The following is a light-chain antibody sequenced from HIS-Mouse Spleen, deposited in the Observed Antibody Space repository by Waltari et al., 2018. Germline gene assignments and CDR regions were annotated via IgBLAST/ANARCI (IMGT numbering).Light chain of an antibody. V-gene: IGKV1-5*03. CDR3: QQYNSYPYT. Sequence: DIQMTQSPSTLSASVGDRVTITCRASQSISSWLAWYQQKPGKAPKLLIYKASSLESGVPSRFTGSGSGTEFTLTISSLQPDDFATYYCQQYNSYPYTFGQGTKLEIK. CDR1: QSISSW. CDR2: KAS. J-gene: IGKJ2*01.